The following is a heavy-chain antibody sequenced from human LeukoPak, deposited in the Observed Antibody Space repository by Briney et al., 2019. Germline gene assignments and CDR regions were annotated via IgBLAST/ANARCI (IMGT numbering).Heavy chain of an antibody. V-gene: IGHV4-31*03. J-gene: IGHJ4*02. CDR2: VYYSGST. Sequence: PSQTLSLTCTVSGVSINNGGNYWTWVRQYPGKGLEWIGYVYYSGSTSYNPSLRSRVTISLDTSKNQFSLRLDSVTAADTALYYCARDEGARALDFWGQGTLVTVSS. CDR3: ARDEGARALDF. CDR1: GVSINNGGNY. D-gene: IGHD1-26*01.